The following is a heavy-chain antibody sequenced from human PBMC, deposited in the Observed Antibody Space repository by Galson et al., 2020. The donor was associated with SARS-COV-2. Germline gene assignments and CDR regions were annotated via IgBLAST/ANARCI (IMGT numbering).Heavy chain of an antibody. Sequence: ETSETLSLTCAVYGGSFSAYYWTWIRQSPGKGLEWIVENNHRGSANYNPSLKSRVTISVDTAERRFSLKLTSMTAADTAIYYCASGLLPQYYLDKWGQGTLVTVSS. CDR3: ASGLLPQYYLDK. CDR1: GGSFSAYY. V-gene: IGHV4-34*01. CDR2: NNHRGSA. D-gene: IGHD2-15*01. J-gene: IGHJ4*02.